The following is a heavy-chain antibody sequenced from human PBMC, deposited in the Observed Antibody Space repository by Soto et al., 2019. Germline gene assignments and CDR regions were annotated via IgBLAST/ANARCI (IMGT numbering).Heavy chain of an antibody. J-gene: IGHJ6*02. CDR1: GGTFSSYA. V-gene: IGHV1-69*12. CDR3: EQCLLGVNYYYGMDV. CDR2: LIPIFATA. D-gene: IGHD3-16*01. Sequence: QVQLVQSGAEVKKPGSSVKVSCKASGGTFSSYAINWVRQAPVQGLECMGGLIPIFATADYAQKFQGRVTITADESTRTPYQKLSSLRSEDTAVYYCEQCLLGVNYYYGMDVWGQGTTVNVSS.